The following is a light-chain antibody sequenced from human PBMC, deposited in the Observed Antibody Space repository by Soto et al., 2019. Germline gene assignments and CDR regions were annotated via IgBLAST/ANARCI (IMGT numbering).Light chain of an antibody. J-gene: IGKJ1*01. V-gene: IGKV1-17*01. CDR3: LQHNTYIGTWT. CDR1: QGIRND. Sequence: DIQMTQSPSSLSASVGDRVTITFRASQGIRNDLVWYQQKPGKAPKRLIYDASSLQSGVPSRFSGSGSGTEFTLTISSLQPEDFATYFCLQHNTYIGTWTFGQGTKVDIK. CDR2: DAS.